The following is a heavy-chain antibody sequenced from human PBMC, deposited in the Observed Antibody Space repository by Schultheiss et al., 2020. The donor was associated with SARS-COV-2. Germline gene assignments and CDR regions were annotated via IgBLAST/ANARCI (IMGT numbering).Heavy chain of an antibody. Sequence: GGSLRLSCAASGFTFSNYGMHWVRQAPGKGLEWVSHILSSGSYTNYADSVKGRFTISRDNAKNSLYLQMNSLRAEDTAVYYCATPPITGSDYWGQGTLVTVSS. D-gene: IGHD1-20*01. J-gene: IGHJ4*02. CDR1: GFTFSNYG. V-gene: IGHV3-21*05. CDR3: ATPPITGSDY. CDR2: ILSSGSYT.